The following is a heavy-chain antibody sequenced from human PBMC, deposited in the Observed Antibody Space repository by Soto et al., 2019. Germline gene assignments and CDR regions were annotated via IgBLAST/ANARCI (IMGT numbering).Heavy chain of an antibody. CDR1: GGSLSGHY. V-gene: IGHV4-34*01. Sequence: QVQLQQWGAGLLKPSETLSLTCAVHGGSLSGHYWSWIRQSPGKGLEWIGEIYHSGSTKYNPSLKSRVTISVDMSKTQCFLNLRSVTAADTAVYYCTRGYGVDSTGYPASHWGQGTLVTVSS. J-gene: IGHJ4*02. CDR3: TRGYGVDSTGYPASH. D-gene: IGHD3-22*01. CDR2: IYHSGST.